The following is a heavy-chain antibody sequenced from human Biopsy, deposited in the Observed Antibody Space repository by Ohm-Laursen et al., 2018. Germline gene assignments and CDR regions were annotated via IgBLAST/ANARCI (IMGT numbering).Heavy chain of an antibody. J-gene: IGHJ3*02. CDR3: ARDEGLLRAFDI. D-gene: IGHD1-26*01. V-gene: IGHV4-4*07. CDR1: GGSISSYY. Sequence: GTLSLTCTVSGGSISSYYWNWIRQPAGKGLEWIGRIYSNGNTNYNPSLKSRVSMSVDTSKNHFSLNLTSVTAADTAVYYCARDEGLLRAFDIWGQGTLGTVSS. CDR2: IYSNGNT.